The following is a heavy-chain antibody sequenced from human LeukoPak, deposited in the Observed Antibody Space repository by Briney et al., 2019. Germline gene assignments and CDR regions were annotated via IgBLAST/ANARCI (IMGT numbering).Heavy chain of an antibody. V-gene: IGHV4-59*08. CDR2: IYYSESP. CDR3: ARHASDCYYSLDY. CDR1: GGSISGYY. D-gene: IGHD2/OR15-2a*01. Sequence: PSETLSLTCTVSGGSISGYYWSWFRHPPGKALEWMGYIYYSESPNYNPSLKSRVTLSVDTYKNQFSMKLCSVRAADTPVYYCARHASDCYYSLDYWGQGTLVTVSS. J-gene: IGHJ4*02.